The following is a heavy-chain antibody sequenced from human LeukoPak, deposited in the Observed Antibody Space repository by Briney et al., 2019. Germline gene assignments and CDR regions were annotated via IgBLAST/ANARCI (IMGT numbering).Heavy chain of an antibody. J-gene: IGHJ4*02. Sequence: SETLSLTCTVSGGSISSYYWSWIRRPPGKGLEWIGYIYTSGSTNYNPSLKSRVTISVDTSKNQFSLKLSSVTAADTAVYYCARQTWELSYFDYWGQGTLVTVSS. CDR3: ARQTWELSYFDY. V-gene: IGHV4-4*09. CDR2: IYTSGST. CDR1: GGSISSYY. D-gene: IGHD1-26*01.